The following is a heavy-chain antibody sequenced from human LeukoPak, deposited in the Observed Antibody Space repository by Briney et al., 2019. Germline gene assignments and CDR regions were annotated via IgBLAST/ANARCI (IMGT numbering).Heavy chain of an antibody. Sequence: SETLSLTCAVYGGSFSGYYWSWIRQPPGKGLEWIGEINHSGTTNYIPSLKSRVTISVDTSKSQFSLKLSSVTAADTAVYYCARHRSSSWYSYWFDPWGQGTLVTVSS. V-gene: IGHV4-34*01. CDR3: ARHRSSSWYSYWFDP. CDR2: INHSGTT. CDR1: GGSFSGYY. J-gene: IGHJ5*02. D-gene: IGHD6-13*01.